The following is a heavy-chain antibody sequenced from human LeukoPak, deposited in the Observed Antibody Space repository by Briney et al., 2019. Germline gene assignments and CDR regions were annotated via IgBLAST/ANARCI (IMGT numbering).Heavy chain of an antibody. Sequence: ASVKVSCKASGYTFTGYYMHWVRQAPGQGLEWMGWINSNSGGTNYAQKFQGRVTMTRDTSISTAYMELRRLRSDDTAVYYCAREGRVDSAVVLFDYWGQGTLVTVSS. J-gene: IGHJ4*02. CDR3: AREGRVDSAVVLFDY. CDR1: GYTFTGYY. V-gene: IGHV1-2*02. D-gene: IGHD5-18*01. CDR2: INSNSGGT.